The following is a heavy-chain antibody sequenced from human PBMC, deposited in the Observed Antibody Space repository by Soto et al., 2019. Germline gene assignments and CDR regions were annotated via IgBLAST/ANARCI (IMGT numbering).Heavy chain of an antibody. CDR3: ARGRAAADY. D-gene: IGHD6-25*01. CDR1: GGSFSGYY. J-gene: IGHJ4*02. Sequence: SETLSLTCAVYGGSFSGYYWSWIRQPPGKGLEWIGEINHSGSTNYNPSLKSRVTISVDTSKNQFSLKLSSVTAADTAVYYCARGRAAADYWGQGTLVTVSS. CDR2: INHSGST. V-gene: IGHV4-34*01.